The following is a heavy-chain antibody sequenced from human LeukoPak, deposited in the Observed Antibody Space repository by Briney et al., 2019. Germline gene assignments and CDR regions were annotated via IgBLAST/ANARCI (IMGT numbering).Heavy chain of an antibody. D-gene: IGHD3-22*01. V-gene: IGHV4-39*01. J-gene: IGHJ4*02. Sequence: SETLSLTCTVSGDSVSSYYWSWIRQPPGKGLEWIGSIYYSGSTYYNPSLKSRVTISVDTSKNQFSLKLSSVTAADTAVYYCARLRDYDSSGYYPYYFDYWGQGTLVTVSS. CDR2: IYYSGST. CDR1: GDSVSSYY. CDR3: ARLRDYDSSGYYPYYFDY.